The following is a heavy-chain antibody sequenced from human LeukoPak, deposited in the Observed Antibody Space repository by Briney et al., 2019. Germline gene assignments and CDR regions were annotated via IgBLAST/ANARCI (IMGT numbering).Heavy chain of an antibody. J-gene: IGHJ6*02. CDR1: GYTFTSYD. D-gene: IGHD3-10*01. CDR2: MNPNSGNT. CDR3: ARTYGSGSLYYYYYYGMDV. Sequence: GASVKVSCKASGYTFTSYDINWVRQATGQGLEWMGWMNPNSGNTGYAQKFQGRVTMTRNTSISTAYMELSSLRSEDTAVYYCARTYGSGSLYYYYYYGMDVWGQGTTVTVSS. V-gene: IGHV1-8*01.